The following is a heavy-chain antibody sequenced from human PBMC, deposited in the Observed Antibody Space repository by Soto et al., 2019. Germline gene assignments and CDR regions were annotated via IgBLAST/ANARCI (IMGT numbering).Heavy chain of an antibody. CDR1: GFTFSSYS. CDR3: ARLPPPSCSGGSCSPY. CDR2: ISSSSSYI. Sequence: PGGSLRLSCAASGFTFSSYSMSWVRQAPGKGLEWVSSISSSSSYIYYADSVKGRFTISRDNAKNSLYLQMNSLRAEDTAVYYCARLPPPSCSGGSCSPYWGQGTLVTVSS. V-gene: IGHV3-21*04. D-gene: IGHD2-15*01. J-gene: IGHJ4*02.